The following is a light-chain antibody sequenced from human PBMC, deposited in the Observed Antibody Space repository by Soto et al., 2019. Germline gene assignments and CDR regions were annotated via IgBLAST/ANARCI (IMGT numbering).Light chain of an antibody. J-gene: IGLJ1*01. Sequence: QSVLTQPPSVSGAPGQRVTISCTGSSSNIGANYDVSWYQQHPGKVPKLMIYEVSKRPSGVPDRFSGSKSGNTASLTVSGLQAEDEADYYCSSYAGSNIDYVFGTGTKVTVL. CDR2: EVS. CDR3: SSYAGSNIDYV. CDR1: SSNIGANYD. V-gene: IGLV2-8*01.